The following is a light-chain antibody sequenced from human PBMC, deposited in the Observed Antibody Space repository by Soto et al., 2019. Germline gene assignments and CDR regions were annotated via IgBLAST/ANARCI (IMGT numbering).Light chain of an antibody. V-gene: IGKV4-1*01. CDR2: RAS. J-gene: IGKJ2*01. Sequence: DIVMTQSPDSLAVSLGERATINCKSSQSVFYTSNNRNYLAWYQQKPGQPPKLLLYRASIRESGVPDRFSGSGSGADFTLTISSLQAEDVAVYYCQQYYGTPHTFGQGTKVEIK. CDR1: QSVFYTSNNRNY. CDR3: QQYYGTPHT.